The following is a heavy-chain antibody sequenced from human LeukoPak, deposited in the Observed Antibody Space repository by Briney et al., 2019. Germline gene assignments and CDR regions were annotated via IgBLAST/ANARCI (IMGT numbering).Heavy chain of an antibody. V-gene: IGHV3-33*01. CDR1: EFTFNNYG. Sequence: PGGSLRLSCAASEFTFNNYGMHWVRQAPGKGLEWVALIWYDGTNKYYGDPVKGRFTISRDNSKNTLYLQMNSLRAEDTAVYYCARGRFGELSVATFDIWGQGTMVTVSS. CDR2: IWYDGTNK. J-gene: IGHJ3*02. CDR3: ARGRFGELSVATFDI. D-gene: IGHD3-10*01.